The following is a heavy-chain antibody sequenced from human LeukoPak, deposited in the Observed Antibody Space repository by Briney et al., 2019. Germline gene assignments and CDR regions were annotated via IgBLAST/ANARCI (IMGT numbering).Heavy chain of an antibody. CDR3: ARDLATAATADRAFDI. J-gene: IGHJ3*02. Sequence: SETLSLTCTVSGGSISSYYWSWVRQPPGKGLEWIGYIYYSGSTNYNPSLKNRVTISVDTSKNQFSLKLSSVTAADTAVYYCARDLATAATADRAFDIWGPGTMVTVPS. CDR1: GGSISSYY. V-gene: IGHV4-59*01. D-gene: IGHD6-13*01. CDR2: IYYSGST.